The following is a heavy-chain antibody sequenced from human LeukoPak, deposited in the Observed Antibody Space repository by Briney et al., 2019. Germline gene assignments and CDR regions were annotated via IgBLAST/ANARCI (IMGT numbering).Heavy chain of an antibody. V-gene: IGHV3-48*02. CDR1: GFTFNTYP. CDR2: IRSGSTDI. CDR3: VRDQSFAFDL. Sequence: PGGSLRLSCAASGFTFNTYPLNWIRQAPGKGLEWISHIRSGSTDIHYANSVKGRFTISRDNTKDSLFLQMNSLRDEDTAVYFCVRDQSFAFDLWGQGTMVTVSS. J-gene: IGHJ3*01.